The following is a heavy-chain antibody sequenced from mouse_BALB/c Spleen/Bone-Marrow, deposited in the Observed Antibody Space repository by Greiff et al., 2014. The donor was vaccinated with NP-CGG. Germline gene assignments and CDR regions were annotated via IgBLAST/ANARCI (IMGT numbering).Heavy chain of an antibody. V-gene: IGHV1S56*01. D-gene: IGHD2-1*01. CDR1: GYTFTSYY. Sequence: QVQLKGSGPELVKPGASVGVSFKASGYTFTSYYIPWGKQRAGQGLEWVGWIYPGNVNTKYNENFKGKATLTADKASSTAYMQLSSLTSEDSAVYFCAREGHGNYGFDYWGQGTTLTVSS. CDR2: IYPGNVNT. CDR3: AREGHGNYGFDY. J-gene: IGHJ2*01.